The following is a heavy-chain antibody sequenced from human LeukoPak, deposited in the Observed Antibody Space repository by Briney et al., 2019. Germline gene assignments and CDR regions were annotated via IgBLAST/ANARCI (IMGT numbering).Heavy chain of an antibody. CDR1: GGSISSNDYY. V-gene: IGHV4-39*07. Sequence: SETLSLTCTISGGSISSNDYYWGWIRQPPGRRLEWIGTIYYSGSTNYNPSLKSRVTISVDTSKNQFSLKLSSVTAADTAVYYCARGYCSGGTCYSWKDYWGQGTLVTVSS. J-gene: IGHJ4*02. D-gene: IGHD2-15*01. CDR3: ARGYCSGGTCYSWKDY. CDR2: IYYSGST.